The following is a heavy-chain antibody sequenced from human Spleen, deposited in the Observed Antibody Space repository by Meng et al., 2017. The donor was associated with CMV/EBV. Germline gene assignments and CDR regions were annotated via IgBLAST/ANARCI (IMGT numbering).Heavy chain of an antibody. CDR3: ARRGYDDWYFDL. CDR2: IHYIGST. J-gene: IGHJ2*01. D-gene: IGHD3-3*01. V-gene: IGHV4-34*01. Sequence: SETLSLTCAVYGGSFSGYYWGWIRQPPGKGLEWIGSIHYIGSTYYNPSLKSRVTMSVDTSKNQFSLKLSSVTAADTAVYYCARRGYDDWYFDLWGRGTLVTVSS. CDR1: GGSFSGYY.